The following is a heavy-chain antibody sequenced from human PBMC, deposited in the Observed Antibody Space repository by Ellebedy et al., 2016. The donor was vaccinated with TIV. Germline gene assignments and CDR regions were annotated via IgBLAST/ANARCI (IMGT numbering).Heavy chain of an antibody. CDR3: ATDRDRRWFYF. V-gene: IGHV4-39*07. J-gene: IGHJ5*01. CDR1: GDSTSSSNFY. Sequence: SETLSLTXSVSGDSTSSSNFYWGWVRQPPGKGLEWTGIMSSSGSTYYNPSLKSRVTMSVDTSQFSLKLTSVTAADTAVYYCATDRDRRWFYFWGQGTLVTVSS. CDR2: MSSSGST.